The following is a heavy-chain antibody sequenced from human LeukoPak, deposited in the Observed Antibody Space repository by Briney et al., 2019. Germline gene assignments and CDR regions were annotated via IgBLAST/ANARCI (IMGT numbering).Heavy chain of an antibody. CDR3: AKDHNLVAY. CDR1: GFTFSSYA. V-gene: IGHV3-23*01. D-gene: IGHD2-15*01. CDR2: IICSGAST. Sequence: GGSLRRSCAAAGFTFSSYAMSWVRQAPGKGLEWVSAIICSGASTYYADSVKGRFTISRYNSKNTLYLQMNSLRAEDAAVYYCAKDHNLVAYWGRGTLVTVPS. J-gene: IGHJ4*02.